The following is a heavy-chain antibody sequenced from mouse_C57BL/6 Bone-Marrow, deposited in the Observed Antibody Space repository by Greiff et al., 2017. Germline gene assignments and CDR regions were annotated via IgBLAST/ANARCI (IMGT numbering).Heavy chain of an antibody. CDR1: GYTFTSYW. J-gene: IGHJ1*03. CDR2: INPSSGYT. V-gene: IGHV1-7*01. Sequence: QVHVKQSGAELAKPGASVKLSCKASGYTFTSYWMHWVKQRPGQGLEWIGYINPSSGYTKYNQKFKDKATLTADKSSSTAYMQLSSLTYEDSAVYYCADDYYWDFDVWGTGTTVTVSS. CDR3: ADDYYWDFDV. D-gene: IGHD2-4*01.